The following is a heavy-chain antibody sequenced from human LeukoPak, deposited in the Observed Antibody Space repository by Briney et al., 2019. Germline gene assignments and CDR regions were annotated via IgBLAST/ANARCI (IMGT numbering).Heavy chain of an antibody. Sequence: ASVKVSCKASGYTFSTYAMHWVRQAPGQRLECMGWMNAGNGNTEYSQKFQGRVTITRDTSASTAYMELSSLRSEDTAVYYCAREGSFRGRFFDYWGQGTLVTVSS. V-gene: IGHV1-3*01. CDR1: GYTFSTYA. J-gene: IGHJ4*02. CDR3: AREGSFRGRFFDY. D-gene: IGHD3-10*01. CDR2: MNAGNGNT.